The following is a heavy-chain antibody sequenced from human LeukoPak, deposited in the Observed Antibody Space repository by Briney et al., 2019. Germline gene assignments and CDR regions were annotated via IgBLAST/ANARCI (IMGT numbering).Heavy chain of an antibody. Sequence: GGSLRLSCAASGFTFSDFYMSWIRQAPGKGLEWVSYISSTGSYTDYADSVKGRFTISRDNAKNSLYLQMNSLRAEDTAVCYCARDRLQYSYGYDYWGQGALVTVSS. CDR1: GFTFSDFY. CDR3: ARDRLQYSYGYDY. CDR2: ISSTGSYT. J-gene: IGHJ4*02. V-gene: IGHV3-11*05. D-gene: IGHD5-18*01.